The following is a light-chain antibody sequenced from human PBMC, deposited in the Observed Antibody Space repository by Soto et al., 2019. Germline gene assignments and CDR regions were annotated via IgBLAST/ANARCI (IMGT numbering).Light chain of an antibody. CDR1: QSLLYNDGSTY. Sequence: EVLMTQSQVSLPVNFGQPASISSTSSQSLLYNDGSTYLNWCQQRPGQAPRRLIYRVSNRDSGVPDRFSGSGSGTNFTLKISIVEAEDVGVYCSMQATHRPKRFGQGAKVDI. J-gene: IGKJ1*01. CDR3: MQATHRPKR. CDR2: RVS. V-gene: IGKV2-30*01.